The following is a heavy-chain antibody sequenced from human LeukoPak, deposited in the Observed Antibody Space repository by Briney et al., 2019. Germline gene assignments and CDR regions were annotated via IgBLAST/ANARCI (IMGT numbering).Heavy chain of an antibody. V-gene: IGHV3-21*01. Sequence: GGSLRLSCAASGFTFSNYTMNWVCQAPGKGLEWVSSITTTSNYIYYADSVKGRFTISRDNAKNSLYLQMNSLRAEDTAVYYCARDRSGYTFDDWGQGTLVTVSS. CDR3: ARDRSGYTFDD. D-gene: IGHD5-18*01. J-gene: IGHJ4*02. CDR2: ITTTSNYI. CDR1: GFTFSNYT.